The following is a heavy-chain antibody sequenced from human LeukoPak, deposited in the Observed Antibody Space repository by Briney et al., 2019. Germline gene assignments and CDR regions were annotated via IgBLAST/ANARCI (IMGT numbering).Heavy chain of an antibody. Sequence: SETLSLTCTVSGGSISYYYWSWIPQPPGKGLEWIGYIYYNGNTDYNPSLKSRVTISVDTSKNQFSLKLSSLAAADTAVYYCARRLGSTSSGYDYWGQGTLVTVSS. CDR1: GGSISYYY. D-gene: IGHD6-6*01. J-gene: IGHJ4*02. CDR3: ARRLGSTSSGYDY. V-gene: IGHV4-59*08. CDR2: IYYNGNT.